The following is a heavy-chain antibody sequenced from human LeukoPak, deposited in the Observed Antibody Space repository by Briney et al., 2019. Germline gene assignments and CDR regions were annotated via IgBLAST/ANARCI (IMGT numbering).Heavy chain of an antibody. CDR2: INWNGGST. CDR1: GFTFSYSS. Sequence: PGGSLRLSCAASGFTFSYSSMNWVRQAPGKGLEWVSGINWNGGSTGYADSVKGRFTISRDNAKNSLYLQMNSLRAEDTALYYCARGGVDSSGGIDYWGQGTLVTVSS. CDR3: ARGGVDSSGGIDY. J-gene: IGHJ4*02. D-gene: IGHD3-22*01. V-gene: IGHV3-20*04.